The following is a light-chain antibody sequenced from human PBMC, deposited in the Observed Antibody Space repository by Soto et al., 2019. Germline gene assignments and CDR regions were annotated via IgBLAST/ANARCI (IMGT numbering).Light chain of an antibody. CDR3: SSYTSRSSSVV. J-gene: IGLJ2*01. Sequence: SALTQPASVSGSPGQSITISCTGTSSDVGTYNYVSWYQQHPGKATKLMIYDVSNRPSGVSDRFSGSKSGNTASLTISGLQAEDEADYYCSSYTSRSSSVVFGGGTKLTVL. CDR2: DVS. V-gene: IGLV2-14*01. CDR1: SSDVGTYNY.